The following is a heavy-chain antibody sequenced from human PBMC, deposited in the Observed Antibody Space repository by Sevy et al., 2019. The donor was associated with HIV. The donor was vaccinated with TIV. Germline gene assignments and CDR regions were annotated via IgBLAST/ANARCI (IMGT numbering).Heavy chain of an antibody. V-gene: IGHV1-69*13. Sequence: ASVKVSCKASGGTFSSYAISWVRQAPGQGLEWMGGIIPIFGTANYAQKFQGRVTITADESTSTAYMERSSLRSEDTAVYYCARDSSGGSMVRGVIYYYYGMDVWGQGTTVTVSS. CDR3: ARDSSGGSMVRGVIYYYYGMDV. D-gene: IGHD3-10*01. CDR1: GGTFSSYA. J-gene: IGHJ6*02. CDR2: IIPIFGTA.